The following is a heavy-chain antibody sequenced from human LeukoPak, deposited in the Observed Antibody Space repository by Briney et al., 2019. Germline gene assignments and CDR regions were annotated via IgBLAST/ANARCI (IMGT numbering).Heavy chain of an antibody. CDR3: ARDSAGNDY. CDR1: GFSFSTYW. V-gene: IGHV3-7*01. Sequence: PGESLRLSCVAPGFSFSTYWMSWVRQAPGKGLEWVANIKQDGSEQYYVDSLKGRFTISRDNAKNSLYLQLNNVEADDTAMYYCARDSAGNDYWGQGTLVTVSS. CDR2: IKQDGSEQ. D-gene: IGHD6-13*01. J-gene: IGHJ4*02.